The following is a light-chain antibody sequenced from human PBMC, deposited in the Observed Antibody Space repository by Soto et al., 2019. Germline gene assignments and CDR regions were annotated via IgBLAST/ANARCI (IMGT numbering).Light chain of an antibody. CDR1: QSVSSTY. CDR3: QQYGSSPRS. CDR2: GAS. V-gene: IGKV3-20*01. Sequence: EIVVTQAPGTLSLSPGERATLSCRASQSVSSTYLAWYQHKLGQAPRLLIYGASSKASGIPDRFSGSGSGTAFYRTISRLEPEDLAVYYCQQYGSSPRSFGQGTNVEVK. J-gene: IGKJ1*01.